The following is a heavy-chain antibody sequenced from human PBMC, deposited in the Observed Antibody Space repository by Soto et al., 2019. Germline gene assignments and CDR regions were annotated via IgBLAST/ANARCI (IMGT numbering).Heavy chain of an antibody. CDR1: GYTFTGYY. V-gene: IGHV1-2*04. CDR2: INPNSGGT. J-gene: IGHJ6*02. CDR3: ARALSGYGSKGMDV. Sequence: ASVKVSCKASGYTFTGYYMHCVRQAPGQGLEWMGWINPNSGGTNYAQKFQGWVTMTRDTSISTAYMELSRLRSDDTAVYYCARALSGYGSKGMDVWGQGTTVTVSS. D-gene: IGHD5-12*01.